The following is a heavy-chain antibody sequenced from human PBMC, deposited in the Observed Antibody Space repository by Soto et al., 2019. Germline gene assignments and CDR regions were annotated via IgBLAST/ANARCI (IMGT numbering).Heavy chain of an antibody. CDR3: ARDGITIFGVVTQNWFDP. CDR2: IIPYIGKT. Sequence: GASVKVSFKASGGTFSSYAISWVRQAPGQGLEWMGGIIPYIGKTNYAQKFQGRVTMTTDASTSTAYMELRSMRSDDAAVYYCARDGITIFGVVTQNWFDPWGQGTRVTVSS. CDR1: GGTFSSYA. D-gene: IGHD3-3*01. V-gene: IGHV1-18*01. J-gene: IGHJ5*02.